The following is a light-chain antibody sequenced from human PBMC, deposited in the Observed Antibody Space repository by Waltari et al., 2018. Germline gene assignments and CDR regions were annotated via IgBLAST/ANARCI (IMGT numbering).Light chain of an antibody. CDR2: DVF. V-gene: IGKV3-11*01. Sequence: EIVLTKSPATLSLSPGERATLSCRASQSVNGYLAWYQQKAGQAPRLLIYDVFKRATGIPARVSGSGSGTDFTLTISSLEPEDFAAYYCQQGSNWLFGGGTKVEMK. CDR3: QQGSNWL. CDR1: QSVNGY. J-gene: IGKJ4*01.